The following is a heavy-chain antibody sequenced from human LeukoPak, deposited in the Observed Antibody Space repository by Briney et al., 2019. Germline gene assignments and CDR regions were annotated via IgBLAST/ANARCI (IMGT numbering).Heavy chain of an antibody. CDR2: IYYIGTT. V-gene: IGHV4-59*01. J-gene: IGHJ3*02. CDR3: ARPVAEAFDI. CDR1: GGSISTYY. Sequence: SETLSLTCTVSGGSISTYYWSWIRQPPGKGLEWIGFIYYIGTTNHNPSLKSRVTISLGTSKNQFSLKLSSVTAADTAVYYCARPVAEAFDIWGQGTMVTVSS. D-gene: IGHD5-12*01.